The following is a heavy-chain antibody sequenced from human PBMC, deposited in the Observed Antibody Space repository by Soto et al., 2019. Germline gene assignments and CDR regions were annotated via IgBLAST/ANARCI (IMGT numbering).Heavy chain of an antibody. Sequence: SETLSLTCNVSAASLAGYYWSWIRQPPGKGLEWIGRIYATGTTDYNPSLKSRLTMSVDMSKKQFSLTLRSVAAADTAMYYCVRDGTKNLRDWFDPWGQGILVTVSS. D-gene: IGHD1-1*01. CDR3: VRDGTKNLRDWFDP. J-gene: IGHJ5*02. V-gene: IGHV4-4*07. CDR1: AASLAGYY. CDR2: IYATGTT.